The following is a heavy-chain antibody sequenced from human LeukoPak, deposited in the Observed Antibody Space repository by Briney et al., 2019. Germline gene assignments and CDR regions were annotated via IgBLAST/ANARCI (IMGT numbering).Heavy chain of an antibody. CDR1: GGSISSSSYY. Sequence: ETLSLTCTVSGGSISSSSYYWGWIRQPPGKGLEWVSVIYSGGSTYYADSVKGRFTISRDNSKNTLYLQMNSLRAEDTAVYYCARRREAREFDYWGQGTLVTVSS. CDR2: IYSGGST. V-gene: IGHV3-53*01. D-gene: IGHD1-26*01. J-gene: IGHJ4*02. CDR3: ARRREAREFDY.